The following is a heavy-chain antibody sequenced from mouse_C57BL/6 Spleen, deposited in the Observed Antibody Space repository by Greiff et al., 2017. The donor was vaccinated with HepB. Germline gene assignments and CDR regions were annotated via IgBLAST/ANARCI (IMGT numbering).Heavy chain of an antibody. Sequence: QVQLQQPGAELVKPGASVKVSCKASGYTFTSYWMHWVKQRPGQGLEWIGRIHPSDSDTNYNQKFKGKATLTVDKSSSTAYMQLSSLTSEDSAVYYCARSGTTVVADYYAMDYWGQGTSVTVSS. V-gene: IGHV1-74*01. CDR3: ARSGTTVVADYYAMDY. CDR2: IHPSDSDT. J-gene: IGHJ4*01. D-gene: IGHD1-1*01. CDR1: GYTFTSYW.